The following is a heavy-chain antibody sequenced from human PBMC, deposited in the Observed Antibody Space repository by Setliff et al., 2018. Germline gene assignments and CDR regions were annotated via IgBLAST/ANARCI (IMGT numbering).Heavy chain of an antibody. V-gene: IGHV4-34*01. CDR1: GGSFSGYY. J-gene: IGHJ4*02. Sequence: SETLSLTCAVYGGSFSGYYWSWIRQPPGKVLEWIGVINHSGSTNYNPSLKSRVTISVDTSKNQFSLKLSSVTAADTAVYYVVRVRYVFWSGWIDYWGQGTLVTVSS. CDR2: INHSGST. D-gene: IGHD3-3*01. CDR3: VRVRYVFWSGWIDY.